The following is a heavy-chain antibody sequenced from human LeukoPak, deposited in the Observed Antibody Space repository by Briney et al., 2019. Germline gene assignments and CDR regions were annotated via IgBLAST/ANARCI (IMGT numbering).Heavy chain of an antibody. V-gene: IGHV3-23*01. J-gene: IGHJ4*02. CDR3: AMHPGPVTRYFDY. CDR2: ISGSGGST. CDR1: GFTFSSYA. Sequence: PGGSLSLSCAASGFTFSSYAMSWVRQAPGTGLEWVSAISGSGGSTYYADSVKGRFTISRDNSKNTLYLQMNSLRAEDTAVYYCAMHPGPVTRYFDYWGQGTLVTVSS.